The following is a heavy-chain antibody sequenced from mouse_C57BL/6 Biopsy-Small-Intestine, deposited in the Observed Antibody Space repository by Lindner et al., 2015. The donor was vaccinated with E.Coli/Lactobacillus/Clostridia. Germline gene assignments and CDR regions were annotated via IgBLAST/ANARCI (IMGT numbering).Heavy chain of an antibody. Sequence: SVKVSCKSSGYTFSIHYMHWVRQVAGQGLEWLGRIDPNSGGTGFAQNFQGRVTLTRDTSISAVYMELSSLTSDDTAVYYCARGLTGGYDYNWFDSWGQGTLVTVS. CDR2: IDPNSGGT. D-gene: IGHD1-3*01. CDR1: GYTFSIHY. J-gene: IGHJ4*01. CDR3: ARGLTGGYDYNWFDS. V-gene: IGHV1-72*04.